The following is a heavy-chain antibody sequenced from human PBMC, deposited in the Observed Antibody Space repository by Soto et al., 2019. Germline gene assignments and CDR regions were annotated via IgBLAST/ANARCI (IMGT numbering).Heavy chain of an antibody. Sequence: GGSLRLSCAASGFTFSSYSMNWVRQAPGKGLEWISSISSSSSYIYYADSVKGRFTISRDNAKNSLYLQMNSLRAEDTAVYYCARDGLPYSSGWYLPYWGQGTLVTVSS. CDR2: ISSSSSYI. CDR1: GFTFSSYS. CDR3: ARDGLPYSSGWYLPY. V-gene: IGHV3-21*01. D-gene: IGHD6-19*01. J-gene: IGHJ4*02.